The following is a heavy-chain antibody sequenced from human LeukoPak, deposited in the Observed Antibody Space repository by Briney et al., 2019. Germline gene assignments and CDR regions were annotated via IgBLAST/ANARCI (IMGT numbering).Heavy chain of an antibody. V-gene: IGHV4-39*01. CDR3: ARQGQSTYDAFDI. Sequence: SETLSPTCTVSGGSISSSYYWGWIRQSPGKGLDWIGNVYYSGSTHCNPSLKSRVIISIDTSKNQFSLNLTSVTAADSATYYCARQGQSTYDAFDIWGQGTRVTVSS. J-gene: IGHJ3*02. CDR2: VYYSGST. CDR1: GGSISSSYY.